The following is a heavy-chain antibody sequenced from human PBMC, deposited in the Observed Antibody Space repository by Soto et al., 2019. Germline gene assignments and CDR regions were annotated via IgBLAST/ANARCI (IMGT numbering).Heavy chain of an antibody. CDR2: IIPIFGTA. CDR3: ARGGYCSSTSCSNYYYGMDV. Sequence: SVKVSCKASGGTFSSYAISWVRQAPGQGLEWMGGIIPIFGTANYAQKFQGRVTITADESTSTAYMELSSLRSEDTAVYYCARGGYCSSTSCSNYYYGMDVWGQGTTVTVSS. J-gene: IGHJ6*02. D-gene: IGHD2-2*01. V-gene: IGHV1-69*13. CDR1: GGTFSSYA.